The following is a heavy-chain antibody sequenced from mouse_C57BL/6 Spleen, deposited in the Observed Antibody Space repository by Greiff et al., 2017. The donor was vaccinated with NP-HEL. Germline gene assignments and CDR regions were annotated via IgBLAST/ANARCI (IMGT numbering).Heavy chain of an antibody. CDR2: ISSGSSTF. D-gene: IGHD1-1*01. CDR1: GFTFSDYG. V-gene: IGHV5-17*01. J-gene: IGHJ4*01. Sequence: EVKLMESGGGLVKPGGSLKLSCAASGFTFSDYGMHWVRQAPEKGLEWVAYISSGSSTFYYADTVKGRFTISRDNAKNTLLLQMTSLRSEDTAMYYCARNYIYYYGSSYNAMDYWGQGTSVTVSS. CDR3: ARNYIYYYGSSYNAMDY.